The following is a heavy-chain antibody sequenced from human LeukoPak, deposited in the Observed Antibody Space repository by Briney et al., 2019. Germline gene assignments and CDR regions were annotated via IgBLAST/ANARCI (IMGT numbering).Heavy chain of an antibody. Sequence: GASVKVSCKASGYTFTGYYMHWVRQAPGQGLEWMGWINPNSGGTNYAQKFQGRVTMTRDTSISTAYMELSRLRSDDTAVYYCAREKDYPPAAATKNWGQGTLVTVSS. V-gene: IGHV1-2*02. D-gene: IGHD4-11*01. J-gene: IGHJ4*02. CDR2: INPNSGGT. CDR1: GYTFTGYY. CDR3: AREKDYPPAAATKN.